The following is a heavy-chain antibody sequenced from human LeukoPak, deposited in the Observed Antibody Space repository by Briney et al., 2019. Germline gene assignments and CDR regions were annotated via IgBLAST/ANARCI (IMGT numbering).Heavy chain of an antibody. D-gene: IGHD6-19*01. CDR2: IYYSGST. Sequence: SETLSLTCTVSGGSISSYYWSWIRQPPGKGLEWIGYIYYSGSTNYNPSLKSRVNISVDTSKNQFSLKLSSVTAADTAVYYCARGSGWYGDYYYYGMDVWGQGTTVTVSS. V-gene: IGHV4-59*08. CDR3: ARGSGWYGDYYYYGMDV. CDR1: GGSISSYY. J-gene: IGHJ6*02.